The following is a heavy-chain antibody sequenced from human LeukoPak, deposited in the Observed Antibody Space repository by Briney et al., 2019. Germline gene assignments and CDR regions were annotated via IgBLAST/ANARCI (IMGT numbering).Heavy chain of an antibody. CDR1: GFTFDDYG. Sequence: GGSLRLSCAASGFTFDDYGMNWVRQAPGKGLEWVSYISSSGSTIYYADSVKGRFTISRDNAKNSLYLQMNSLRAEDTAVHYCARVPQWSFCGWYNGDAFDIWGQGTMVTVSS. J-gene: IGHJ3*02. D-gene: IGHD6-19*01. V-gene: IGHV3-48*03. CDR3: ARVPQWSFCGWYNGDAFDI. CDR2: ISSSGSTI.